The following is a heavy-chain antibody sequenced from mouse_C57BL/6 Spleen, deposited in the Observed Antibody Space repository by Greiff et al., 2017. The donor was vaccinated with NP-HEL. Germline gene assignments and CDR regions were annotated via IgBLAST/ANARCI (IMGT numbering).Heavy chain of an antibody. CDR1: GFSLTSYG. CDR3: ARPYDGYFRSFAY. V-gene: IGHV2-2*01. Sequence: QVQLQQSGPGLVQPSQSLSITCTVSGFSLTSYGVHWVRQSPGKGLEWLGVIWSGGSTDYNAAFISRLSISKDNSKSQVFFKMNSLQADDTAIYYCARPYDGYFRSFAYWGQGTLVTVSA. J-gene: IGHJ3*01. CDR2: IWSGGST. D-gene: IGHD2-3*01.